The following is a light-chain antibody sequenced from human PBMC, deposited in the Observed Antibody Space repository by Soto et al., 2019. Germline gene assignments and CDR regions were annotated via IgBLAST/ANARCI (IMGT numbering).Light chain of an antibody. J-gene: IGLJ2*01. CDR2: DNN. CDR3: QSYDSSLSGDVV. CDR1: SSNIGAGYD. Sequence: QSVLTQPPSVSGAPGQRVTISCTGSSSNIGAGYDVHWYQQLPGTAPKLLIYDNNNRPSGVPDRFSGSQSGTSASLAITGLQAEDEADYYCQSYDSSLSGDVVFGGGTKVTVL. V-gene: IGLV1-40*01.